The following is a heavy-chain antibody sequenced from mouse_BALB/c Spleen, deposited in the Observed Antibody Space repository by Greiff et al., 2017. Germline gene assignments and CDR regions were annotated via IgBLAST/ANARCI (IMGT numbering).Heavy chain of an antibody. D-gene: IGHD1-1*01. CDR2: ISYSGST. V-gene: IGHV3-2*02. Sequence: EVKLVESGPGLVKPSQSLSLTCTVTGYSITSDYAWNWIRQFPGNKLEWMGYISYSGSTSYNPSLKSRISITRDTSKNQFFLQLNSVTTEDTATYYCARSGGSSYRSNWFAYWGQGTLVTVSA. CDR3: ARSGGSSYRSNWFAY. J-gene: IGHJ3*01. CDR1: GYSITSDYA.